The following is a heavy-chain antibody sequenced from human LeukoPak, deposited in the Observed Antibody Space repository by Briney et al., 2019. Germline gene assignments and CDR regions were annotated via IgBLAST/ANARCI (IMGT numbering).Heavy chain of an antibody. CDR3: ARGSVHSSYSADY. CDR2: MNPNSGNT. V-gene: IGHV1-8*01. J-gene: IGHJ4*02. Sequence: ASVKVSCKAAGYTFTCYDINWVRQATGQGLEWMGWMNPNSGNTGYAQKFQGRVTMARNTSISTAYMELSSLRSEDTAVYYCARGSVHSSYSADYWGQGTLVTVSS. CDR1: GYTFTCYD. D-gene: IGHD3-10*01.